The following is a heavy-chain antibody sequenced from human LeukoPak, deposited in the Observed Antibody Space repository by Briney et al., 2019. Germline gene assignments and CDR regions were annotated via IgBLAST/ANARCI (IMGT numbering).Heavy chain of an antibody. CDR1: GYTLTTYG. CDR2: ISAHNGDT. J-gene: IGHJ4*02. CDR3: ARGWGDY. V-gene: IGHV1-18*01. D-gene: IGHD3-16*01. Sequence: ASVKVSCKASGYTLTTYGTSWVRQARGQGLEWMGWISAHNGDTNYAQKFQGRVTMTTDTSTSTAYMELRNLISDDTAVYYCARGWGDYWGQGTLVTVSS.